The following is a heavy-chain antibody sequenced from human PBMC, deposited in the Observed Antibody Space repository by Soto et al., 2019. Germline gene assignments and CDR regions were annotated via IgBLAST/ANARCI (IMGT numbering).Heavy chain of an antibody. CDR1: GYTFTSYA. CDR3: ARDPDYDFCSGYYRATYGMDV. CDR2: INAGNGNT. Sequence: ASVKVSCKASGYTFTSYAMHWVRQAPGQRLEGMGWINAGNGNTKYSQKFQGRVTITRDTSASTAYMELSSLRSEDTAVYYCARDPDYDFCSGYYRATYGMDVWGQGTTVTVSS. V-gene: IGHV1-3*01. D-gene: IGHD3-3*01. J-gene: IGHJ6*02.